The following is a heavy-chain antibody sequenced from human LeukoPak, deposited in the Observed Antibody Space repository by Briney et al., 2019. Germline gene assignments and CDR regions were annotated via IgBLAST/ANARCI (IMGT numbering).Heavy chain of an antibody. Sequence: DSVKVSCKTSGYTFTTYDINWVRQATGQGLEWMGWMNPNSGNTGYAQKFQGRVTMTRDTSRSTAYMELSSLRSEDTAVYYCAITSLITTLDYWGQGTLVAVSS. CDR1: GYTFTTYD. V-gene: IGHV1-8*01. J-gene: IGHJ4*02. CDR2: MNPNSGNT. D-gene: IGHD3-3*01. CDR3: AITSLITTLDY.